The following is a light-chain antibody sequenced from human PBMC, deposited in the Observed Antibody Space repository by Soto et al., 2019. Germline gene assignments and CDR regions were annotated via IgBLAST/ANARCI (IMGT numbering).Light chain of an antibody. CDR3: QQYASSVLT. J-gene: IGKJ5*01. Sequence: EIVVTQSPGTLSLSPGERASLSCRASQSVSSSYLAWYQQKPGQAPRLLIYGASSRATGVPDRFSGSGSGTDFTLTISKLEPEDFAVYHCQQYASSVLTFGQGTRLEIK. V-gene: IGKV3-20*01. CDR1: QSVSSSY. CDR2: GAS.